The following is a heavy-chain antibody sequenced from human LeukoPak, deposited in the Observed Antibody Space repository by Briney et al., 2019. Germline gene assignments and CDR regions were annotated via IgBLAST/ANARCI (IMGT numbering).Heavy chain of an antibody. CDR1: GFTFSSYA. J-gene: IGHJ6*03. Sequence: GGSLRLSCAASGFTFSSYAMSWVRQAPGKGLEWVSAISGSGGSTYYADSVKGRFTISRDNSKNTLYLQMNSLRAEDTAVYYCARDADYGGKGYYYYYYMDVWGKGTTVTVSS. V-gene: IGHV3-23*01. CDR3: ARDADYGGKGYYYYYYMDV. D-gene: IGHD4-23*01. CDR2: ISGSGGST.